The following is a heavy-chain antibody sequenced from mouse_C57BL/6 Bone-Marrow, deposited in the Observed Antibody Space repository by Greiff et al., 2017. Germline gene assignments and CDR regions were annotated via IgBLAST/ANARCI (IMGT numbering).Heavy chain of an antibody. V-gene: IGHV1-26*01. CDR2: INPNNGGT. CDR3: ARCSTLYYFDY. D-gene: IGHD5-5*01. Sequence: EVQLQQSGPELVKPGASVKISCKASGYTFTDYYMNWVKQSHGKSLEWIGDINPNNGGTSYNQKFKGKATLTVDKSSSTAYMELRSLTSEDSAVYYCARCSTLYYFDYWGQGTTLTVSS. J-gene: IGHJ2*01. CDR1: GYTFTDYY.